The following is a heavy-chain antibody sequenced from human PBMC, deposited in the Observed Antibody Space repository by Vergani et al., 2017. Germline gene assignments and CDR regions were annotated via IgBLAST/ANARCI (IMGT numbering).Heavy chain of an antibody. V-gene: IGHV3-30*02. D-gene: IGHD3-16*01. J-gene: IGHJ4*02. CDR1: GFTLSNYD. Sequence: QVQLVESGGGVVQRGGSLRLSCATSGFTLSNYDMQWIRPGPGKGLEFVAFIQFDGSNQYYADSVKGRFTLSRDFSKNTLYLQMNSLRTDDTATYYCAKHFRGWGINYWGQGTQVIVSS. CDR3: AKHFRGWGINY. CDR2: IQFDGSNQ.